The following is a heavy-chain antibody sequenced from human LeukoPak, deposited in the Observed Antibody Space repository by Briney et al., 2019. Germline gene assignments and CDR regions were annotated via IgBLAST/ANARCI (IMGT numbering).Heavy chain of an antibody. V-gene: IGHV1-2*02. D-gene: IGHD3-10*01. J-gene: IGHJ4*02. CDR1: GYTFTGYY. Sequence: GASVKVSCKASGYTFTGYYMHWVRQAPGQGLEWMGWNNPNSGGTNYAQKFQGRVTMTRDTSISTAYMELSRLRSDDTAVYYCARAGLTMLRGVIAKIPDYWGQGTLVTVSS. CDR3: ARAGLTMLRGVIAKIPDY. CDR2: NNPNSGGT.